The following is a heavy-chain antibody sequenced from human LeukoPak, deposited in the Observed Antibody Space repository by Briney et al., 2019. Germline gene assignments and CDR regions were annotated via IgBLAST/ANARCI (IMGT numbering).Heavy chain of an antibody. Sequence: GGSLRLSCAASGFTFNSYEMNWVRQAPGKGLEWVSYISSSGSTIYYADSVEGRFTISRDNARNSLYLQMNSLRAEDTAVYYCARDFRRDYVWGNHRYTGPYWGQGTLVTVSS. V-gene: IGHV3-48*03. CDR1: GFTFNSYE. D-gene: IGHD3-16*02. CDR3: ARDFRRDYVWGNHRYTGPY. J-gene: IGHJ4*02. CDR2: ISSSGSTI.